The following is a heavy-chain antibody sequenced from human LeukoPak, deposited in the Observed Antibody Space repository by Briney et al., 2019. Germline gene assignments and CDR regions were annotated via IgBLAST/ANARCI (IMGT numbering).Heavy chain of an antibody. V-gene: IGHV6-1*01. D-gene: IGHD6-19*01. Sequence: SQTLSLTCAISGDSVSSNTAAWNWIRQSPSRDLEWLGRTYYRSNWFDDYAASVKSRITINPDTSKNQFSLHLNSVTPEDTAVYYCAREVAGTWAFDIWGQGTMVTVSA. J-gene: IGHJ3*02. CDR3: AREVAGTWAFDI. CDR2: TYYRSNWFD. CDR1: GDSVSSNTAA.